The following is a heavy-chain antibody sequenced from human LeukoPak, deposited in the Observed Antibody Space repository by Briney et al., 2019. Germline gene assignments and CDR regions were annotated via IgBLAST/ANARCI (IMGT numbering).Heavy chain of an antibody. CDR3: ASNIAVAGIDYDY. J-gene: IGHJ4*02. V-gene: IGHV3-21*01. CDR2: ISSSSSYI. Sequence: PGGSLRPSCAASGFTFSSYSMNWVRQAPGKGLEWVSSISSSSSYIYYADSVKGRFTISRDNAKNSLYLQMNSLRAEDTAVYYCASNIAVAGIDYDYWGQGTLVTVSS. D-gene: IGHD6-13*01. CDR1: GFTFSSYS.